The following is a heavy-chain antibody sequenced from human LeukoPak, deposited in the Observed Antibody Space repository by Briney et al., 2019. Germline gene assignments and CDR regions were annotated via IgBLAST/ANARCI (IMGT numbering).Heavy chain of an antibody. CDR3: ARIYDSSDY. V-gene: IGHV3-48*04. CDR2: ISSSGSTI. Sequence: GESLRLSCAASGFTFSSYMMNWVRQAPGKGLEWVSYISSSGSTIYYADSVKGRFTISRDNAKNSLYLQMNSLRAEDTAVYYCARIYDSSDYWGQGTLVTVSS. CDR1: GFTFSSYM. D-gene: IGHD3-22*01. J-gene: IGHJ4*02.